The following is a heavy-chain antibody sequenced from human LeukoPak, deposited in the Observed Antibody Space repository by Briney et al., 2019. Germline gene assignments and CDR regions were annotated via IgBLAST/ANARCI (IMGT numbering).Heavy chain of an antibody. D-gene: IGHD4-17*01. CDR1: GFTFSGSA. J-gene: IGHJ4*02. Sequence: GGSLRLSCAASGFTFSGSAMHWVRQAPGKGLEWVGRIRSKANSYATAYAASVKGRFTISRDDSKNTAYLQMNSLKTEDTAVYYCTSRLDYGDFYFDYWGQGTLVTVSS. V-gene: IGHV3-73*01. CDR3: TSRLDYGDFYFDY. CDR2: IRSKANSYAT.